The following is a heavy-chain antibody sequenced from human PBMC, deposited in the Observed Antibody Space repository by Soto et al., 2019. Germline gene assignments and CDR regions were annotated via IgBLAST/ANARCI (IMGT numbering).Heavy chain of an antibody. D-gene: IGHD5-12*01. V-gene: IGHV3-9*01. CDR2: ISWNSGSI. CDR3: AKDSLVATRGAFDI. J-gene: IGHJ3*02. Sequence: EVQLVESGGGLVQPGRSLRLSCAASGFTFDDYAMHWVRQAPGKGLEWVSGISWNSGSIGYADSVKGRFTISRDNAKNSLYLQMNSLRAEDTVLYYCAKDSLVATRGAFDIWGQGTMVTVSS. CDR1: GFTFDDYA.